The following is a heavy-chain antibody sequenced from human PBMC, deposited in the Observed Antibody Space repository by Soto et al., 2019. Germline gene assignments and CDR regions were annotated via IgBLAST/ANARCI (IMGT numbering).Heavy chain of an antibody. CDR2: IRAYNGNT. J-gene: IGHJ6*02. V-gene: IGHV1-18*01. Sequence: QVQLVQSGAEVKKPGASVKVSCKASGYTFTSYGISWVRQAPGQGLEWMGWIRAYNGNTNYAQKLQGRVTTTTATSTSTAYMELRRLRSDGTAVYYCARDLPTMDVWCQGTTVTVSS. CDR1: GYTFTSYG. CDR3: ARDLPTMDV.